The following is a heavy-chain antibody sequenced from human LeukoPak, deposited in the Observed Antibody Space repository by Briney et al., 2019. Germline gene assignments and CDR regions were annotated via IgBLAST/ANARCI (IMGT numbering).Heavy chain of an antibody. CDR3: AIMHGYYDGSGYWVQ. CDR1: GFTFGGYA. Sequence: PGGSLRLSCAASGFTFGGYAMSWVRQAPGTGLEWVSFISPNADRTSKADSVEGRFTISRDNPRNTLYLQMNSLRDDDTAVYYCAIMHGYYDGSGYWVQWGQGTLVTVSS. J-gene: IGHJ4*02. D-gene: IGHD3-22*01. V-gene: IGHV3-23*01. CDR2: ISPNADRT.